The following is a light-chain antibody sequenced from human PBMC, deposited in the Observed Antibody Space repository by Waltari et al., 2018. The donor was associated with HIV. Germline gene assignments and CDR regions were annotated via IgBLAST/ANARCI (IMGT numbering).Light chain of an antibody. V-gene: IGLV1-40*01. CDR2: GNY. Sequence: QSELTQPPSVSGAPGPRVTISCTGSISNIGAGYDVHWYQQLPGTAPKLLVYGNYNRPSGVPDRFSGSKSGTSASLAITGLQAEDEADYYCQSYDSSLSGFVVFGGGTKVTVL. CDR3: QSYDSSLSGFVV. CDR1: ISNIGAGYD. J-gene: IGLJ2*01.